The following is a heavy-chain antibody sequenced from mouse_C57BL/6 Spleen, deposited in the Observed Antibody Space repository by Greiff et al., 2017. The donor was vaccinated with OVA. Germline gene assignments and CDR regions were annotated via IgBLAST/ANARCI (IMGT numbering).Heavy chain of an antibody. CDR1: GYTFTSYW. J-gene: IGHJ1*03. V-gene: IGHV1-55*01. CDR2: IYPGSGST. Sequence: VQLKQSGAELVKPGASVKMSCKASGYTFTSYWITWVKQRPGQGLEWIGDIYPGSGSTNYNEKFKSNATLTVDTSSSTAYMQLSSLTSEDSAVYYCARGYSNYDWYFDVWGTGTTVTVSS. CDR3: ARGYSNYDWYFDV. D-gene: IGHD2-5*01.